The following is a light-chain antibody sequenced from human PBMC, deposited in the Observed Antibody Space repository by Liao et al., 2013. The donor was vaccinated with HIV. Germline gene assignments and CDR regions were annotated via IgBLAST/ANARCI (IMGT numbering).Light chain of an antibody. CDR2: KDN. CDR1: NIGVKS. V-gene: IGLV3-21*01. Sequence: SYELTQPPSVSVAPGKTATITCGGDNIGVKSVHWYQQKPGQAPVVVIYKDNERPSGIPERFSGSSSGTTVTLTISGVQAEDEADYYCQVWDSSSDHLVVFGGGTKLTVL. J-gene: IGLJ2*01. CDR3: QVWDSSSDHLVV.